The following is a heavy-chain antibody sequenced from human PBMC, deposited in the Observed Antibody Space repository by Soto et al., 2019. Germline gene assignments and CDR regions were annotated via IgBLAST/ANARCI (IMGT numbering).Heavy chain of an antibody. J-gene: IGHJ3*01. CDR2: LGGSGADT. D-gene: IGHD2-8*01. CDR3: AKDAVSYNGVWDPFDL. Sequence: QAPGKGLEWVSGLGGSGADTYYADSVKGRFTVSRDNSGNTLYLQMHSLREEDTAVYYCAKDAVSYNGVWDPFDLWGQGTKVIVSS. V-gene: IGHV3-23*01.